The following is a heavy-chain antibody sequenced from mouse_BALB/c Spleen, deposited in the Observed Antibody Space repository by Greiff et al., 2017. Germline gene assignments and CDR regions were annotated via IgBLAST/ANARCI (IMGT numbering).Heavy chain of an antibody. V-gene: IGHV1S126*01. Sequence: QVQLKQSGPQLVRPGASVKISCKASGYSFTSYWMHWVKQRPGQGLEWIGMIDPSDSETRLNQKFKDKATLTVDKSSSTAYMQLSSPTSEDSAVYYCARGGNSWFAYWGQGTLVTVSA. CDR2: IDPSDSET. CDR1: GYSFTSYW. CDR3: ARGGNSWFAY. J-gene: IGHJ3*01. D-gene: IGHD2-1*01.